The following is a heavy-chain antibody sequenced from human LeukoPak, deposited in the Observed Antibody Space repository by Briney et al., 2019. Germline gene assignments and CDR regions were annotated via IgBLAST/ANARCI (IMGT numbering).Heavy chain of an antibody. V-gene: IGHV3-30-3*01. J-gene: IGHJ4*02. CDR2: MSYDGSNK. CDR1: GFTFSSYA. D-gene: IGHD5-12*01. CDR3: ARAEGDYHPFSY. Sequence: GRSLRLSCAASGFTFSSYAMHWVRQAPGKGLEWVAVMSYDGSNKLYPDSVKGRFTISRDNSKNTLYLQMDSLRAEDTGVYYCARAEGDYHPFSYWGQGALVTVSS.